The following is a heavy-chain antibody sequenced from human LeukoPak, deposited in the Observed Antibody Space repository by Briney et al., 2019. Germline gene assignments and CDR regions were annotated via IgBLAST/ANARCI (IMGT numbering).Heavy chain of an antibody. CDR1: GGSFSSGSYY. CDR3: ARRVKEGYKVFDY. CDR2: IFYSGST. Sequence: SETLSLTCTVSGGSFSSGSYYWSWIRQPPGKALEWIGYIFYSGSTNYNPSLKSRVTISADTSKNQFSLKLTSVTAADTAVYYCARRVKEGYKVFDYWGQGTLVTVSS. D-gene: IGHD5-24*01. V-gene: IGHV4-61*01. J-gene: IGHJ4*02.